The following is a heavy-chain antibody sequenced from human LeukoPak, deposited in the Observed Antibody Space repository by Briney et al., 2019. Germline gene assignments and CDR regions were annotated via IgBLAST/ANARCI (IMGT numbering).Heavy chain of an antibody. CDR2: INSDGSSI. CDR3: AREGRVSGYDFDC. Sequence: PGGSLRLSCAVSGFTFSSYWMRWVRQAPGKGLVWVSRINSDGSSITYADSVKGRFTISRDNAKNTLYLQMNRMRVEDTAVYYCAREGRVSGYDFDCWGQGNLATVSS. CDR1: GFTFSSYW. V-gene: IGHV3-74*03. D-gene: IGHD5-12*01. J-gene: IGHJ4*02.